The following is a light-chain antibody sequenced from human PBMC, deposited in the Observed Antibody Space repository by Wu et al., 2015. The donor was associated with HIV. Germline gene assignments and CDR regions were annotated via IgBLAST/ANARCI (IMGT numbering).Light chain of an antibody. Sequence: EIVLTQSPDTLSLSPGDRATLSCTTSQSISTAYVAWYQQKPGRAPRLLIYGASNRATGIPGRFSGSGSGTDFTLAIAGLEPEDFAVYYCQQRLNWPPVTFGQGTRLEIK. CDR1: QSISTAY. CDR3: QQRLNWPPVT. CDR2: GAS. V-gene: IGKV3D-20*02. J-gene: IGKJ5*01.